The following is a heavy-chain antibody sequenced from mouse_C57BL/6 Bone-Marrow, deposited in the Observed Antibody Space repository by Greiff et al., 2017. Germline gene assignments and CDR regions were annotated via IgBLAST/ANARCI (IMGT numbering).Heavy chain of an antibody. J-gene: IGHJ1*03. V-gene: IGHV1-82*01. CDR1: GYAFSSSW. D-gene: IGHD1-1*01. CDR3: ARYGTVVAHWYFDV. Sequence: VKLMESGPELVKPGASVKISCKASGYAFSSSWMNWVKQRPGKGLEWIGRIYPGDGDTNYNGKFKGKATLTADKSSSTAYMQLSSLTSEDSAVYFCARYGTVVAHWYFDVWGTGTTVTVSS. CDR2: IYPGDGDT.